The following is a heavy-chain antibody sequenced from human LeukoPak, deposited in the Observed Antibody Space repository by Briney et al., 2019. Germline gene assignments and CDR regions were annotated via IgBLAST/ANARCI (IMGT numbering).Heavy chain of an antibody. D-gene: IGHD4-11*01. CDR2: MNPNSGNT. J-gene: IGHJ4*02. Sequence: ASVKVSCKASGYTFTGYYMHWVRQATGQGLEWMGWMNPNSGNTGYAQKFQGRVTMTRNTSISTAYMELSSLRSEDTAVYYCARGSVTKGSDYWGQGTLVTVSS. V-gene: IGHV1-8*02. CDR3: ARGSVTKGSDY. CDR1: GYTFTGYY.